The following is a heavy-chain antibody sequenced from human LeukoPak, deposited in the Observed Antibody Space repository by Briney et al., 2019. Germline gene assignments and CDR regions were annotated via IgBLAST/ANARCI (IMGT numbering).Heavy chain of an antibody. CDR3: AKGVSSSWSNDAFDI. J-gene: IGHJ3*02. D-gene: IGHD6-13*01. Sequence: GSLRLSCVASGFTFSRHDMNWVRQAPGKGLEWVAVISYDGSNKYYADSVKGRFTISRDNSKNTLYLQMNSLRTEDTAVYYCAKGVSSSWSNDAFDIWGQGTMVTSLQ. V-gene: IGHV3-30*18. CDR1: GFTFSRHD. CDR2: ISYDGSNK.